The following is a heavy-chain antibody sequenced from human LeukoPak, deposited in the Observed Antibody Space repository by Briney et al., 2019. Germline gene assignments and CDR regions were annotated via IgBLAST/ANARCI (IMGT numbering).Heavy chain of an antibody. D-gene: IGHD3-22*01. CDR2: TRNKANSYTT. V-gene: IGHV3-72*01. Sequence: GGSLRLSCAASGFTFSNAWMSWVRQAPGKGLEWVGRTRNKANSYTTEYAASVKGRFTISRDDSKNSLYLQMNSLKTEDTAVYYCAREFYDSSGYTLDYWGQGTLVTVSS. CDR1: GFTFSNAW. J-gene: IGHJ4*02. CDR3: AREFYDSSGYTLDY.